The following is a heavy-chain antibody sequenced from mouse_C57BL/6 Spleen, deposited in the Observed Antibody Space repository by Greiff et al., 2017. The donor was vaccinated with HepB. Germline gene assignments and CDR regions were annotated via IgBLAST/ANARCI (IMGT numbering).Heavy chain of an antibody. CDR1: GYTFTDYN. D-gene: IGHD2-5*01. J-gene: IGHJ3*01. Sequence: EVQLQHSGPELVKPGASVKMSCKASGYTFTDYNMHWVKQSHGKSLEWIGYINPNNGGTSYNQKFKGKATLTVNKSSSTAYMELRSLTSEDSAVYYCARSAAYYSNYAWFAYWGQGTLVTVSA. V-gene: IGHV1-22*01. CDR2: INPNNGGT. CDR3: ARSAAYYSNYAWFAY.